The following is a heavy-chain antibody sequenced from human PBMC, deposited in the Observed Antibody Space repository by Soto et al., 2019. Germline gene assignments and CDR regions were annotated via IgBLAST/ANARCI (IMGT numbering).Heavy chain of an antibody. CDR1: GGSLSSGGYY. CDR3: VRSPAI. Sequence: QVQLQESGPGLVKPSQTLSLTCTVSGGSLSSGGYYWSWIRQHPGKGLEWIGYLYYSGSTYYNPSLTSRDTITVDTSKNQFALKRSSVTATHTAVYYCVRSPAIWGQGTMVSVSS. V-gene: IGHV4-31*03. CDR2: LYYSGST. J-gene: IGHJ3*02.